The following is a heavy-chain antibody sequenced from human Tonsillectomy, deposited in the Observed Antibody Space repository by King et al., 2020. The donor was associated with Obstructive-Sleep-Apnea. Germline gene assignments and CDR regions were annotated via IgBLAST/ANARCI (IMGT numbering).Heavy chain of an antibody. V-gene: IGHV4-4*02. J-gene: IGHJ5*01. CDR1: GGFFRSNDW. Sequence: QLQESGPGLVQPSGTLSLTCAVSGGFFRSNDWWSWVRQSPGKGLEWIGAIHHTGGSRYNPSLGRQGVISLDEPKNQFSLTMSSVSAADTAVYYCARRLGYFRNWFDSWGQGALVTVSS. CDR3: ARRLGYFRNWFDS. D-gene: IGHD1-26*01. CDR2: IHHTGGS.